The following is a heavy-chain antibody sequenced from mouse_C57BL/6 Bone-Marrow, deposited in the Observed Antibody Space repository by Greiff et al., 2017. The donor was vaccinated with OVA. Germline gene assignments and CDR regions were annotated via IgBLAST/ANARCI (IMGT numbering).Heavy chain of an antibody. V-gene: IGHV10-1*01. CDR2: IRSKSNNYAT. CDR1: GFSFNTYA. Sequence: EVNVVESGGGLVQPKGSLKLSCAASGFSFNTYAMNWVHQAPGKGLEWVARIRSKSNNYATYYADSVKDRFTISRDDSESMLYLQMNNLKTEDTAMYYCVRHRYAMDYWGQGTSVTVSS. J-gene: IGHJ4*01. CDR3: VRHRYAMDY.